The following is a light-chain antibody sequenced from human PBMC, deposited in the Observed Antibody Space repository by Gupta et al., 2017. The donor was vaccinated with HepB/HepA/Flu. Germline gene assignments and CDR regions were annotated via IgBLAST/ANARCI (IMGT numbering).Light chain of an antibody. CDR2: GEN. CDR3: SSRDSGGHQYV. Sequence: SSELTQDPAVSVALGQTVRISCQGDSLRNNYASWYQQKPGQAPKLLIYGENSRPSGISARFSGSSSGNAASLTISGAQAEDEAEYFCSSRDSGGHQYVFETGTKVSVL. V-gene: IGLV3-19*01. CDR1: SLRNNY. J-gene: IGLJ1*01.